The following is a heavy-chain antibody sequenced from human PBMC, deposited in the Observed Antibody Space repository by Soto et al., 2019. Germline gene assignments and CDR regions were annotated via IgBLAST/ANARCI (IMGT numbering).Heavy chain of an antibody. CDR3: ASRYYYDSSGYYYDGKTDY. Sequence: NPSETLSLTCTVSGGSISSSSYYWGWIRQPPGKGLEWIGSIYYSGSTYYNPSLKSRVTISVDTSKDQFSLKLSSVTAADTAVYYCASRYYYDSSGYYYDGKTDYWGQGTLVTVSS. D-gene: IGHD3-22*01. CDR1: GGSISSSSYY. CDR2: IYYSGST. V-gene: IGHV4-39*01. J-gene: IGHJ4*02.